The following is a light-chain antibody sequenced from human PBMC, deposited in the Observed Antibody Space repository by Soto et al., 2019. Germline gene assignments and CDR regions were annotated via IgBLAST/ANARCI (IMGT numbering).Light chain of an antibody. CDR1: SGHISYA. J-gene: IGLJ2*01. V-gene: IGLV4-69*01. Sequence: QLVLTQSPSASASLGASVKLTCTLSSGHISYAIAWHQQQPEKGPRYLMKLNSDGSHSKGDGIPDRFSGSSSGAERHLTISCLQSEDEADYYCQTWGTAIHDVVFGGGTKVSVL. CDR2: LNSDGSH. CDR3: QTWGTAIHDVV.